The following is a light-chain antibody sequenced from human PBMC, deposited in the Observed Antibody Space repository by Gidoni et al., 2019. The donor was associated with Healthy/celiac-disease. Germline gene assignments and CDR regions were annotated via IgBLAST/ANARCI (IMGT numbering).Light chain of an antibody. CDR1: QSVSSN. J-gene: IGKJ3*01. CDR3: QQYNNWPPFT. Sequence: EIVMTQSPATLSVSPVERATLSCRASQSVSSNLAWYQQKPGQAPMLLIYGASTRATGIPARFSGSGSGTEFTLTISSLESEDVAVYYCQQYNNWPPFTFGPXTKVDIK. V-gene: IGKV3-15*01. CDR2: GAS.